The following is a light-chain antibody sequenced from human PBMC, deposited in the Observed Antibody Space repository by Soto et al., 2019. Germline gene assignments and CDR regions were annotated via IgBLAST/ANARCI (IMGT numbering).Light chain of an antibody. CDR1: RSLTRW. Sequence: DIQMTQSPSTLSASVGDRVTITCRASRSLTRWLAWYQQKPGRAPKLLIYETSILQSGVPSRFSGSGSGTDFTLTISGVHPDDIATYYCQQYSTFWTIGQGTRVEVK. CDR3: QQYSTFWT. J-gene: IGKJ1*01. V-gene: IGKV1-5*03. CDR2: ETS.